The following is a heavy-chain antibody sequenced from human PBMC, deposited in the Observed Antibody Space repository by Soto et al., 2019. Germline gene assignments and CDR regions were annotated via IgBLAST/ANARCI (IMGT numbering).Heavy chain of an antibody. Sequence: QVQLVQSGAEVKKPGASVKVSCKASGYTFTSYYMHWVRQAPGQGLEWMGIINPSGGSTSYAQKFQGRVTMTRDTSTSTVYMELSSLRSEDTAVYYCARTSGASVKAYYYYGMDVWGQGTTVTVSS. V-gene: IGHV1-46*01. CDR2: INPSGGST. J-gene: IGHJ6*02. CDR3: ARTSGASVKAYYYYGMDV. D-gene: IGHD3-10*01. CDR1: GYTFTSYY.